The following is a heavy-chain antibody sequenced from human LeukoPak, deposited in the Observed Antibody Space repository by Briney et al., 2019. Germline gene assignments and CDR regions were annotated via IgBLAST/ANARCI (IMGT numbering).Heavy chain of an antibody. CDR1: GFTFSNYW. Sequence: GGSLRLSCVASGFTFSNYWMSWVRRAPGKGLEWVANIKQDGSETYYVDSVRGRFTISRDNAKKSLYLQMNSLRAEDTAVYYCARDFWGAYRVDYFDYWGQGTLATVSS. CDR3: ARDFWGAYRVDYFDY. J-gene: IGHJ4*02. V-gene: IGHV3-7*01. CDR2: IKQDGSET. D-gene: IGHD3-3*01.